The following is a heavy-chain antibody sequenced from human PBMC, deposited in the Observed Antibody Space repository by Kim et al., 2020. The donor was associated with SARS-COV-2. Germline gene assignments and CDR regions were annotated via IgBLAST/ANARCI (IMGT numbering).Heavy chain of an antibody. J-gene: IGHJ6*01. V-gene: IGHV1-18*01. Sequence: SVKVSCKASGYTFTSYDMHWVRQAPGQGLEWMGIINAINCNTNYVQKFQGRVTMTIDTSTSTAYIELSSLRSDYTAVYYCARGIGNWG. CDR1: GYTFTSYD. CDR2: INAINCNT. CDR3: ARGIGN. D-gene: IGHD1-26*01.